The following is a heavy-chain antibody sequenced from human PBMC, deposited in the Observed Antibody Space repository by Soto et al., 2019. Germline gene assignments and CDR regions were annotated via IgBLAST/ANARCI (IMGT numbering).Heavy chain of an antibody. CDR2: INPNSGAT. Sequence: ASVKVSXKASGYTFTDYYIHWVRQAPGQGLEWMGWINPNSGATNYAQKFQGWVTMTRDTSITTAYMELSRLISDDTAVYYCAREVREMATIRYFDYWGQGTLVTVSS. V-gene: IGHV1-2*04. CDR3: AREVREMATIRYFDY. CDR1: GYTFTDYY. D-gene: IGHD1-26*01. J-gene: IGHJ4*02.